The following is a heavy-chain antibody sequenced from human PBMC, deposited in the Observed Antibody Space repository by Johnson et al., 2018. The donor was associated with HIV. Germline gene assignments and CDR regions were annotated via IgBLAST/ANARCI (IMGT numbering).Heavy chain of an antibody. CDR1: GFTVSSNY. CDR2: IYSGDST. Sequence: VYLVESGGGLVQPGGSLRLSCAASGFTVSSNYMSWVRQAPGKGLEWVSVIYSGDSTYYADSVKGRFTISSNNSKNQRYLQMNDLRAEDKSVYYCVRDDGSDFEAFDMWGLGTMVTVSS. J-gene: IGHJ3*02. D-gene: IGHD2-21*01. V-gene: IGHV3-66*01. CDR3: VRDDGSDFEAFDM.